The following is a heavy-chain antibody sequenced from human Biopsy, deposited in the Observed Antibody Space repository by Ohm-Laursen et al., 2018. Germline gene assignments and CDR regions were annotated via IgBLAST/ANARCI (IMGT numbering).Heavy chain of an antibody. V-gene: IGHV1-8*01. J-gene: IGHJ5*02. D-gene: IGHD6-6*01. CDR1: GDSFSTYD. Sequence: SAKVSCKASGDSFSTYDVNWVRQARGQGLEWMGWMIPSSGKTGYAQRFQGRVTLTMNTSISTAYMELSGLRSEDTAVYFCARGYSRRVSIFEASIYWFDTWGQGTLVTVSS. CDR3: ARGYSRRVSIFEASIYWFDT. CDR2: MIPSSGKT.